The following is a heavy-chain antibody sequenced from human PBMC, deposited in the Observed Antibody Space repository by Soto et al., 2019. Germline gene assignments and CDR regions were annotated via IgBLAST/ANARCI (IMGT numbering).Heavy chain of an antibody. CDR2: IHNSGSP. CDR3: AREAPGTSYFDF. J-gene: IGHJ4*02. D-gene: IGHD6-13*01. CDR1: GASIYNGGYF. Sequence: SETLSLTCSVSGASIYNGGYFWSWIRQSPGKGLEWIGHIHNSGSPYNNPSLKSRVTISADTSKNQFSLILSSVTAADTAVYYCAREAPGTSYFDFWGRGTQVTVSS. V-gene: IGHV4-30-4*01.